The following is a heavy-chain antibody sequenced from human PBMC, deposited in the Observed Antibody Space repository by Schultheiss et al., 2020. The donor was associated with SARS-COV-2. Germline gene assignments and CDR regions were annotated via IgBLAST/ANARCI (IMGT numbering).Heavy chain of an antibody. J-gene: IGHJ6*03. Sequence: ASVKVSCKASGYTFTRYYMHWVRQAPGQGLEWMGGIIPIFGTANYAQKFQGRVTMTTDTSTSTAYMELRSLRSDDTAVYYCARGGPYYYDSSGYYYYYYYMDVWGKGTTVTVSS. V-gene: IGHV1-46*01. CDR2: IIPIFGTA. CDR1: GYTFTRYY. CDR3: ARGGPYYYDSSGYYYYYYYMDV. D-gene: IGHD3-22*01.